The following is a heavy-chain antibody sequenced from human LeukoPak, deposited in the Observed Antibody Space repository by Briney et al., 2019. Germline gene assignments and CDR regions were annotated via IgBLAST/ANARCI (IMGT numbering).Heavy chain of an antibody. V-gene: IGHV4-59*01. CDR1: GGSISSFY. D-gene: IGHD3-9*01. CDR2: VFHTGHT. Sequence: KPSETLSLTCTVSGGSISSFYWSWLRQPPGKGLEWIGYVFHTGHTNYNPSLKSRVTMSIDPSKDQFSLEVTSVTAADTAVYYCAGSIFGYPWFDPWGQGTLVTVSS. J-gene: IGHJ5*02. CDR3: AGSIFGYPWFDP.